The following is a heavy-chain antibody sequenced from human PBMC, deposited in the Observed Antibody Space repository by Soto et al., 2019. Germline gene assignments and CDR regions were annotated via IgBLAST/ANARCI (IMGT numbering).Heavy chain of an antibody. Sequence: PSETLSLTCTVSGVSISSYYWSWIRQPPGKGLEWIGYIYYSGSTNYNPSLKSRVTISVDTSKNQFSLKLSSVTAADTAVYYCARGSEALWFGEPLEWFDPWGQGTQVTVSS. J-gene: IGHJ5*02. D-gene: IGHD3-10*01. CDR2: IYYSGST. CDR1: GVSISSYY. V-gene: IGHV4-59*01. CDR3: ARGSEALWFGEPLEWFDP.